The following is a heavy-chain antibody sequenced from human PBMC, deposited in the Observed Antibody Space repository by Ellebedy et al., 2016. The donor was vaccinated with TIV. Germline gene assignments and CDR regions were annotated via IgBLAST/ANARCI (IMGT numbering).Heavy chain of an antibody. D-gene: IGHD6-13*01. Sequence: MPSETLSLTCTVSGGSISSRTRYWGWFRQTPEKGLEWIETVYFTGTTYYNPSLSSRVTISADTSNNQFSLKLTSVTAADTAVYYCATARRDPLYYGVDVWGRGTTVTVSS. CDR2: VYFTGTT. J-gene: IGHJ6*02. CDR1: GGSISSRTRY. V-gene: IGHV4-39*01. CDR3: ATARRDPLYYGVDV.